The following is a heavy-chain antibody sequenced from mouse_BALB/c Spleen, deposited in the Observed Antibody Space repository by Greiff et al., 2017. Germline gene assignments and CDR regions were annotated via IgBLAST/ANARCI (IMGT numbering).Heavy chain of an antibody. CDR3: ARETITTEGYYFDY. CDR2: IWGDGST. CDR1: GFSLTSYG. Sequence: VQLQQSGPGLVAPSQSLSITCTVSGFSLTSYGVSWVRQPPGKGLEWLGMIWGDGSTDYNSALKSRLSISKDNSKSQVFLKMNSLQTDDTARYYCARETITTEGYYFDYWGQGTTLTVSS. V-gene: IGHV2-6-7*01. J-gene: IGHJ2*01. D-gene: IGHD2-4*01.